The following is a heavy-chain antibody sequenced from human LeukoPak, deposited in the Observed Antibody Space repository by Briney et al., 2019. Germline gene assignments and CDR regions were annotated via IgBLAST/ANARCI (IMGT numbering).Heavy chain of an antibody. J-gene: IGHJ4*02. CDR3: AKDRGQQLVRAIFDY. CDR2: ISGSGGST. CDR1: GFTFSNYW. V-gene: IGHV3-23*01. D-gene: IGHD6-13*01. Sequence: GGSLRLSCAASGFTFSNYWMHWVRQAPGKGLEWVSAISGSGGSTYYADSVKGRFTISRDNSKNTLYLQMNSLRAEDTAVYYCAKDRGQQLVRAIFDYWGQGTLVTVSS.